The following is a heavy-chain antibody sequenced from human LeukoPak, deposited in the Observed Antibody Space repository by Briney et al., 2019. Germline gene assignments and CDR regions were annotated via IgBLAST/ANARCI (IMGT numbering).Heavy chain of an antibody. Sequence: GGSLRLSCAASGFTFSSYWMSWVRQAPGKGLEWVANIKQDGSEKYYVDSVKGRFTISRDNAKNSLYLQMNSLRAEDTAVYYCARDKGDDSSGYYYLNWFNPWGQGTLVTVSS. CDR2: IKQDGSEK. CDR3: ARDKGDDSSGYYYLNWFNP. J-gene: IGHJ5*02. CDR1: GFTFSSYW. D-gene: IGHD3-22*01. V-gene: IGHV3-7*01.